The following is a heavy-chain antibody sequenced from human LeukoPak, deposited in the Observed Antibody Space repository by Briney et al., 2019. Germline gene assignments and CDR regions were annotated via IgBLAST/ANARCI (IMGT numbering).Heavy chain of an antibody. J-gene: IGHJ6*02. CDR3: ARGYSGSWYNHYYYGMDV. V-gene: IGHV1-8*01. CDR1: GYTFTSYD. CDR2: MNPNSGNT. Sequence: GASVKVSCKASGYTFTSYDINWVRQATGQGLEWMGWMNPNSGNTGYAQKFQGRVTMTRNTSISTAYMELSSLRSEDTAVYYCARGYSGSWYNHYYYGMDVWGQGTTVTVSS. D-gene: IGHD6-13*01.